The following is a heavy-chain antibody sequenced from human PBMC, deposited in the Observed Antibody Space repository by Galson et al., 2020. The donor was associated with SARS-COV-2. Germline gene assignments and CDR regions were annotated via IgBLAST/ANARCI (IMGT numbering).Heavy chain of an antibody. V-gene: IGHV3-23*01. Sequence: GGSLRLSCAASGFTFSSYAMSWVRQAPGKGLEWVSAISGSGGSTYYADSVKGRFTISRDNSKNTLYLQMNSLRAEDTAVYYCAKVEALHDYVWGSPVYYYYGMDVWGQGTTVTVSS. CDR3: AKVEALHDYVWGSPVYYYYGMDV. J-gene: IGHJ6*02. CDR2: ISGSGGST. D-gene: IGHD3-16*01. CDR1: GFTFSSYA.